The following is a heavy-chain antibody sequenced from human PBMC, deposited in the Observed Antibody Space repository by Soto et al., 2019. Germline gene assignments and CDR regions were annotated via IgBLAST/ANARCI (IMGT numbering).Heavy chain of an antibody. CDR3: ARAPRRITMIVVVKGPLDAFDI. J-gene: IGHJ3*02. D-gene: IGHD3-22*01. CDR2: IYYSGST. Sequence: SETLSLTCTVSGGSISSGGYYWSWIRQHPGKGLEWIGYIYYSGSTYYNPSLKSRVTISVDTSKNQFSLKLSSVTAADTAVYYCARAPRRITMIVVVKGPLDAFDI. CDR1: GGSISSGGYY. V-gene: IGHV4-31*03.